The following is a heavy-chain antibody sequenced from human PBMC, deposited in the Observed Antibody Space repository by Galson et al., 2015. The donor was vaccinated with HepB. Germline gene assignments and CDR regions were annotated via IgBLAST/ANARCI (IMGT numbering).Heavy chain of an antibody. CDR1: GDSVASDDVA. Sequence: CAISGDSVASDDVAWNWLRQSPSRGLEWLGRTYYRSKWYHDYAVSVKSRITINSDTSKNQFSLQLNSMTPDDTAVYYCARQMGRFDYWGQGNLVTASS. CDR3: ARQMGRFDY. D-gene: IGHD5-24*01. CDR2: TYYRSKWYH. J-gene: IGHJ4*02. V-gene: IGHV6-1*01.